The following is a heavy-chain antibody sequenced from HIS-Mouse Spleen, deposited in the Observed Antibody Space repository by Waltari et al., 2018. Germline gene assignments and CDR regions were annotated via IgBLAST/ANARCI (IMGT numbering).Heavy chain of an antibody. CDR1: GGSISSYY. CDR3: ARASRDLLLPRYFDL. J-gene: IGHJ2*01. CDR2: DYSGST. Sequence: QVQLQESGPGLVKPSETLSLTCTVSGGSISSYYWSWIRQPPGKGLEWFGDYSGSTNDHPSLKSRVTISVDTSKNQFSLKLSSVTAADTAVYYCARASRDLLLPRYFDLWGRGTLVTVSS. V-gene: IGHV4-59*01.